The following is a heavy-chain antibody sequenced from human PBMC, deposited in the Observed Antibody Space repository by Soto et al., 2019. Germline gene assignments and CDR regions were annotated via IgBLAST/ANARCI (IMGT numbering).Heavy chain of an antibody. CDR1: GGTFSSYA. D-gene: IGHD3-3*01. CDR3: ARAPRRFLEWLSSYYGMDV. CDR2: IIPIFGTA. V-gene: IGHV1-69*12. J-gene: IGHJ6*02. Sequence: QVQLVQSGAEVKKPGSSVKVSCKASGGTFSSYAISWVRQAPGQGLEWMGGIIPIFGTANYAQKFQGRVTITADEPTSTAYMELSSMRSEGTAVYYCARAPRRFLEWLSSYYGMDVWGQGTTVTVSS.